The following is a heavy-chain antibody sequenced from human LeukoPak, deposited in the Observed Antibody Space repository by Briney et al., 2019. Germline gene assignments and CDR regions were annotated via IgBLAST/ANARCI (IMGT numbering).Heavy chain of an antibody. CDR3: ASGRDIAVAGPGGYFDY. V-gene: IGHV3-11*01. CDR1: GFTFSDYH. CDR2: ISPGGDDI. J-gene: IGHJ4*02. D-gene: IGHD6-19*01. Sequence: GGSLRLSCAPSGFTFSDYHMNWLRQAPGKGLEWVSYISPGGDDIYFADSVKGRFTISRDNAKNSLYLQMNSLTAEDTAVYYCASGRDIAVAGPGGYFDYWGQGTLVTVSS.